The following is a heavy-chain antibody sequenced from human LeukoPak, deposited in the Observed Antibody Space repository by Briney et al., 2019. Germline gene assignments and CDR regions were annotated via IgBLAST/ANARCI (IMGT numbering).Heavy chain of an antibody. CDR2: TYTSGST. V-gene: IGHV4-4*09. J-gene: IGHJ6*03. D-gene: IGHD2-2*01. CDR3: ARHGVTYCSSTSCYSPYYYYMVV. Sequence: SETLSLTCTVSGGSISSYYWSWIRQPPGKGLEWIGYTYTSGSTNYNPSLKSRVTISVDTSKIQFSLKLSSVTAADTAVYYCARHGVTYCSSTSCYSPYYYYMVVWGKGTTVTVSS. CDR1: GGSISSYY.